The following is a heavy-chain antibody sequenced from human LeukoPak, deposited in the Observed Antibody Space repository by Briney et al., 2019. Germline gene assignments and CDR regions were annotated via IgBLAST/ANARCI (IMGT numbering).Heavy chain of an antibody. Sequence: GGSLRLSCAASGFTFSSYAMSWVRQAPGKGLEWVSAISGSGGSTYYADSVKGRFTISRDNSKNTLYLQMNGLRAEDTAVYYCAKINYDILTGYDDPGSWFDPWGQGTLVTVSS. CDR2: ISGSGGST. D-gene: IGHD3-9*01. V-gene: IGHV3-23*01. J-gene: IGHJ5*02. CDR3: AKINYDILTGYDDPGSWFDP. CDR1: GFTFSSYA.